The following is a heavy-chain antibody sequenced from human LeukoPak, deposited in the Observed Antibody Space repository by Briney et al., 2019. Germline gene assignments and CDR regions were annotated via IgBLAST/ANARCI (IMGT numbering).Heavy chain of an antibody. CDR3: ARAREEVIVLGNYYGMDV. Sequence: SVKVSCKASGGTFSSYAISWVRQAPGQGLEWMGGIIPIFGTANYGQKFQGRVTITADESTSTAYMELSSLRSEDTAVYYCARAREEVIVLGNYYGMDVWGQGTTVTVSS. J-gene: IGHJ6*02. CDR2: IIPIFGTA. D-gene: IGHD3-16*02. V-gene: IGHV1-69*13. CDR1: GGTFSSYA.